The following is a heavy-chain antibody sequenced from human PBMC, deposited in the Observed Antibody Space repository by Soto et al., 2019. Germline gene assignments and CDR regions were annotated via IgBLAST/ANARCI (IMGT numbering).Heavy chain of an antibody. CDR3: ARGHSTSGYDS. D-gene: IGHD6-6*01. J-gene: IGHJ4*02. CDR2: IHHSGST. Sequence: SETLSLTCSVYGASFSCYYWSWIRLSPGKGLEWIGGIHHSGSTHYNPSLKSRLTFSIDESQSQFYMMLTSVTAADTALYFCARGHSTSGYDSWGQGSLVTVSS. CDR1: GASFSCYY. V-gene: IGHV4-34*01.